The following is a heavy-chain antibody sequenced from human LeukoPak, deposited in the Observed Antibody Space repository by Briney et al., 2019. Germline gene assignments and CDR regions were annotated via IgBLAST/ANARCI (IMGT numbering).Heavy chain of an antibody. CDR2: INSDGSST. Sequence: PGGSLRLSCAVSGFTFSSYWMHWVRQAPGKGLVWDSRINSDGSSTSYADSVKGRFTISRDNAKNTLYLQMNSLRVEDTAVYYCASHCSSTSCLDYWGQGTLVTVSS. D-gene: IGHD2-2*01. J-gene: IGHJ4*02. V-gene: IGHV3-74*01. CDR3: ASHCSSTSCLDY. CDR1: GFTFSSYW.